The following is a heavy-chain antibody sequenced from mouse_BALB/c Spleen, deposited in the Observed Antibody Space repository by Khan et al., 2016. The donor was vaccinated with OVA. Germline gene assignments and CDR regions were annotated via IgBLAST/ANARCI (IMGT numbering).Heavy chain of an antibody. CDR3: ARGYFGNYEFVY. V-gene: IGHV1S132*01. CDR1: GYTFTNYW. CDR2: IFPGTGTT. J-gene: IGHJ3*01. Sequence: QMQLEESGAELVKPGASVKLSCKTSGYTFTNYWIQWIKQRPGQGLGWIGQIFPGTGTTYYNQNFKGKATLTVYTSSNTAYMHLSSLTSEDSAVCFCARGYFGNYEFVYWCQGTLVTVSP. D-gene: IGHD2-1*01.